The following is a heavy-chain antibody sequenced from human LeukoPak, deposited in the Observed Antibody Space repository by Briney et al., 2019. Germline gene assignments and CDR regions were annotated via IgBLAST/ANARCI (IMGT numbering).Heavy chain of an antibody. Sequence: GGSLRLSCAVSGFSVTNNYMSWVRLALGKGLEWVSVFYVGGATYYADSVKGRFTISRDNAKNSLYLQMNSLRAEDTAVYYCARTSAAAFDYWGQGTLVTVSS. D-gene: IGHD6-13*01. J-gene: IGHJ4*02. CDR3: ARTSAAAFDY. CDR1: GFSVTNNY. CDR2: FYVGGAT. V-gene: IGHV3-53*01.